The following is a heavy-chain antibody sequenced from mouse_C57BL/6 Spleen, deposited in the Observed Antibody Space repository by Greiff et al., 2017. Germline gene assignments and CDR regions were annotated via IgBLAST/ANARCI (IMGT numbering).Heavy chain of an antibody. CDR2: IYPGNSDT. CDR3: TRGVTTVVADAMDY. CDR1: GYTFTSYW. Sequence: VQLKESGTVLARPGASVKMSCKTSGYTFTSYWMHWVKQRPGQGLEWRGAIYPGNSDTSYNQKFKGKAKLTAVTSASTAYMELSSLTNEDSAVYYCTRGVTTVVADAMDYWGQGTSVTVSS. V-gene: IGHV1-5*01. J-gene: IGHJ4*01. D-gene: IGHD1-1*01.